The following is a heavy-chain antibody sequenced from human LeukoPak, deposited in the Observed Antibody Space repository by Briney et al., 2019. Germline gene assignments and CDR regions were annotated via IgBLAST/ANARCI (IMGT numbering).Heavy chain of an antibody. D-gene: IGHD4-17*01. J-gene: IGHJ6*03. Sequence: SETLSLACAVYGGSFSGYYWSWIRQPPGKGLEWIGEINHSGSTNYNPSLTSRVTISVDTSKNQFSLKLSSVTAADTAVYYCARLTVTGGLYYYYYMDVWGKGTTVTVSS. CDR2: INHSGST. V-gene: IGHV4-34*01. CDR1: GGSFSGYY. CDR3: ARLTVTGGLYYYYYMDV.